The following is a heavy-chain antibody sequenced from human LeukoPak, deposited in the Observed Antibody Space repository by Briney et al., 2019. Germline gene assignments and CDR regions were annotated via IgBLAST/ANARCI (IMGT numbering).Heavy chain of an antibody. J-gene: IGHJ4*02. V-gene: IGHV3-74*01. CDR3: RIAAVGSDY. CDR1: EFTFSSHW. CDR2: INSAGSRT. Sequence: GGSLRLSCAASEFTFSSHWMHWVRQAPGKGLVWVSRINSAGSRTGYADSVKGRFTISRDNAKNTLYLQMNSLRAEDTAVYYCRIAAVGSDYWGQGTLVTVSS. D-gene: IGHD6-13*01.